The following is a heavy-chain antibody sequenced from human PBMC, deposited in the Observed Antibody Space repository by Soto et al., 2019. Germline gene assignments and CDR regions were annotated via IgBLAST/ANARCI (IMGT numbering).Heavy chain of an antibody. Sequence: ASVKVSCKASGYTFTSYGISWVRQAPGQGLEWMGWISAYNGNTNYAQKLQGRVTMTTDTSTSTAYMELRSLRSDDTAVYYCARSDSSGWSGLCWFDHWGQGTLVTVSS. CDR3: ARSDSSGWSGLCWFDH. CDR2: ISAYNGNT. CDR1: GYTFTSYG. J-gene: IGHJ5*02. D-gene: IGHD6-19*01. V-gene: IGHV1-18*01.